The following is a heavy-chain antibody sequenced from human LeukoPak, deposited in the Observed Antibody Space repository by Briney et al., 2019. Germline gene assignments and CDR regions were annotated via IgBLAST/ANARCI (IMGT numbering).Heavy chain of an antibody. CDR3: ARRTETYYYDSSGRRTYYFDY. V-gene: IGHV4-39*01. J-gene: IGHJ4*02. D-gene: IGHD3-22*01. CDR1: GGSISSSSYY. Sequence: SETLSLTCAVSGGSISSSSYYWGWIRQPPGKGLEWIGSIYYSGSTYYNPSLKSRVTISVDTSKNQFSLKLSSVTAADTAVYYCARRTETYYYDSSGRRTYYFDYWGQGTLVTVSS. CDR2: IYYSGST.